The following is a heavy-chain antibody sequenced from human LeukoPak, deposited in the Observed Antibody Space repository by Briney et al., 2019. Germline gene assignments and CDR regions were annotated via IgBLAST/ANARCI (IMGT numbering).Heavy chain of an antibody. J-gene: IGHJ4*02. CDR1: GYTFTGYY. CDR3: ARAYYSSSDY. Sequence: ASVKVSCKAAGYTFTGYYRHWVRQAPGQGLEWMGIINPSGGSTSYAQKFQGRVIMTTDTSTSTAYMELRSLRSDDTAVYYCARAYYSSSDYWGQGTLVTVSS. CDR2: INPSGGST. D-gene: IGHD6-6*01. V-gene: IGHV1-46*01.